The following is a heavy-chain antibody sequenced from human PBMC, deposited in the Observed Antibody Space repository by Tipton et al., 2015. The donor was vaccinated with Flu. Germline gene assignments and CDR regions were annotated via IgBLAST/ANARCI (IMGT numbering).Heavy chain of an antibody. V-gene: IGHV3-48*03. D-gene: IGHD3-16*01. Sequence: QLVQSGGHLVQPGWSLRLSCEASGFTFNSYEMNWVRQAPGKGLEWVSHISPSGSTKYYGDSVKGRFTISRDNAKNSLYLEMNSLRSEDTAVYYCTRGFIRLCDYWGQGTLVTVSS. CDR2: ISPSGSTK. CDR3: TRGFIRLCDY. CDR1: GFTFNSYE. J-gene: IGHJ4*02.